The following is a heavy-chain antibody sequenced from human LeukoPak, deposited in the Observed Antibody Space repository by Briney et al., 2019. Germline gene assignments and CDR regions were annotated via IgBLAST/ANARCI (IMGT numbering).Heavy chain of an antibody. Sequence: SETLSLTCTVSGGSISSNYWNWIRQPAGKGLEWIGRTYNTGSTNYNPSLESRVTMSVGTSKNQFSLKLSSVTAADTAVYYCVRAKISAAGVWLFDPWGQGTLITVSS. D-gene: IGHD6-13*01. V-gene: IGHV4-4*07. CDR2: TYNTGST. CDR3: VRAKISAAGVWLFDP. J-gene: IGHJ5*02. CDR1: GGSISSNY.